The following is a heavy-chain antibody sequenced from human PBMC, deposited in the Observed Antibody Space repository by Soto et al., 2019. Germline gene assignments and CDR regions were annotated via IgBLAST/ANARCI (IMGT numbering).Heavy chain of an antibody. CDR1: GGTFSSYA. V-gene: IGHV1-69*01. CDR3: ARDRGVDTAMAPHQGGMDV. D-gene: IGHD5-18*01. J-gene: IGHJ6*02. CDR2: IIPIFGTA. Sequence: QVQLVQSGAEVKKPGSSVKVSCKASGGTFSSYAISWVRQAPVQGLEWMGGIIPIFGTANYAQKFQGRVTITADESTSTAYMELSSLRSEDTAVYYCARDRGVDTAMAPHQGGMDVWGQGTTVTVSS.